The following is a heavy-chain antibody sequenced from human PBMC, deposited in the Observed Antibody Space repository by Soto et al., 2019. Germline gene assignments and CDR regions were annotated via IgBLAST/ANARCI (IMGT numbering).Heavy chain of an antibody. V-gene: IGHV1-69*02. CDR2: IIPILGIA. J-gene: IGHJ4*02. D-gene: IGHD2-15*01. CDR1: GGTFSSYT. Sequence: QVQLVQSGAEVKKPGSSVKVSCKASGGTFSSYTISWVRQAPGQGLEWMGRIIPILGIANDTQKFQGRVTITADKSTSTAYMELSSLRSEDTAVYYCARAAEGYCSGGSCSTYWGQGTLVTVSS. CDR3: ARAAEGYCSGGSCSTY.